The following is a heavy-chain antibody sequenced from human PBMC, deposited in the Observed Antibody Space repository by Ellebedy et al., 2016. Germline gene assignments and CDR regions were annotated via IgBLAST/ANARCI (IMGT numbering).Heavy chain of an antibody. Sequence: GGSLRLSCVASGFTFSNAWMNWVRQAPGKGLEWVGRIKSKTDGGTTDYAAPVKGRFTISRDDSKNTLYLQMNSLKTEDTAVYYCSTASMIVGLDAFDIWGQGTMVTVSA. CDR2: IKSKTDGGTT. V-gene: IGHV3-15*07. CDR3: STASMIVGLDAFDI. J-gene: IGHJ3*02. CDR1: GFTFSNAW. D-gene: IGHD3-22*01.